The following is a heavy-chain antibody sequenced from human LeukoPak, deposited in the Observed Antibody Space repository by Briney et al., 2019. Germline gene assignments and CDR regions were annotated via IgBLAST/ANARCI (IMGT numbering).Heavy chain of an antibody. Sequence: GGSLRLSCAASGFTFSSYGMHWVRQAPGKGLERVAFIRYDGSNKYYADSVKGRFTISRDNSKNTLYLQMNSLRAEDTAVYYCAKDGLDIVVVPAANYYYYYMDVWGKGTTVTVSS. J-gene: IGHJ6*03. CDR3: AKDGLDIVVVPAANYYYYYMDV. CDR2: IRYDGSNK. D-gene: IGHD2-2*01. V-gene: IGHV3-30*02. CDR1: GFTFSSYG.